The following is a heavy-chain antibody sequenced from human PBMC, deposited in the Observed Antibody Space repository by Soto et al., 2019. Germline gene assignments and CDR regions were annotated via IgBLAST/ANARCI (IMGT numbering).Heavy chain of an antibody. V-gene: IGHV3-74*01. CDR3: ARDGGIGDYGDYELDYYYGMDV. Sequence: GGSLRLSCAASGFTFSSYWMHWVRQAPGKGLVWVSRINSDGSSTSYADSVKGRFTISRDNAKNTLYLQMNSLRAEDTAVYYCARDGGIGDYGDYELDYYYGMDVWGQGTTVTVS. J-gene: IGHJ6*02. D-gene: IGHD4-17*01. CDR1: GFTFSSYW. CDR2: INSDGSST.